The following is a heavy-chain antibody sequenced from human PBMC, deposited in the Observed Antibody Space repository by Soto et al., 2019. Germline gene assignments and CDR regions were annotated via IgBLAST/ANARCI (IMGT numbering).Heavy chain of an antibody. CDR3: ARANXYAFYYYYAMDI. J-gene: IGHJ6*02. V-gene: IGHV4-31*01. CDR1: GGSNSSGGYY. CDR2: IYYSGST. Sequence: QVQLQESGPGLVKPSQTLSLTCTVSGGSNSSGGYYWSWIRQHPGKGLEWIGYIYYSGSTYYNPSXXXXXXXXXXXXXXXXXXXXXXXXXXXXXXXXXARANXYAFYYYYAMDIWGQGTTVTVSS. D-gene: IGHD3-16*01.